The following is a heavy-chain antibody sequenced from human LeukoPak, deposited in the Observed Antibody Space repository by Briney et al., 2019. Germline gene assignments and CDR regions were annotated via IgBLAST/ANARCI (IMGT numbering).Heavy chain of an antibody. D-gene: IGHD3-3*01. V-gene: IGHV1-8*02. CDR3: ARDSGKDFWSGYYLIYYYYYYMDV. CDR2: MNPNSGNT. J-gene: IGHJ6*03. CDR1: GYTFTSYD. Sequence: ASVKVSCKASGYTFTSYDINWVRQATGQGLEWMGWMNPNSGNTGYAQKLQGRVTMTTDTSTSTAYMELRSLRSDDTAVYYCARDSGKDFWSGYYLIYYYYYYMDVWGKGTTVTVSS.